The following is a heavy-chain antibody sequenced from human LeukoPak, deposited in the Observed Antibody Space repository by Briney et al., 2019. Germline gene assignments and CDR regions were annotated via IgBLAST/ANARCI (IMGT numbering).Heavy chain of an antibody. V-gene: IGHV4-39*01. D-gene: IGHD2-21*01. Sequence: SETLSLTCTVSGGSISSSSYYWGWIRQPPGKGLEWIGSIYYSGSTYYNPSLKSRVTISVDTSKNQFSLKLSSVTAADTAVYYCASFGDIDAFDIRGQGTMVTVSS. CDR1: GGSISSSSYY. J-gene: IGHJ3*02. CDR3: ASFGDIDAFDI. CDR2: IYYSGST.